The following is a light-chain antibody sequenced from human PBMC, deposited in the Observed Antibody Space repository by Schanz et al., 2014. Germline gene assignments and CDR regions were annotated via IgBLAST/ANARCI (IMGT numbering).Light chain of an antibody. CDR1: SSDVGTSNL. J-gene: IGLJ3*02. CDR3: QSYDSSLSGWV. CDR2: DVI. V-gene: IGLV2-14*02. Sequence: QSALTQPASVSGSPGQSITISCTGTSSDVGTSNLLSWYQQYPGKAPKLLIYDVIKRPSGVPDRFSASKSGTSASLAITGLQPEDEADYYCQSYDSSLSGWVLGGGTKLTVL.